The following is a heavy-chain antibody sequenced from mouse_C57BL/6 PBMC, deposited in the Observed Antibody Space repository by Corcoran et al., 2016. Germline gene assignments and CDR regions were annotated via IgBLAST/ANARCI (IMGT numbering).Heavy chain of an antibody. J-gene: IGHJ2*01. CDR2: INTYSGVP. CDR1: GYTFTTYG. Sequence: QIQLVQSGPELKKPGETVKISCKASGYTFTTYGMSWVKQAPGKGLKWMGWINTYSGVPTYADDFKGRFAFSLETSASTAYLQINNLKNEDTATYFCARSSSGPYYLDYWGQGTTLTVSS. V-gene: IGHV9-3*01. CDR3: ARSSSGPYYLDY. D-gene: IGHD3-2*02.